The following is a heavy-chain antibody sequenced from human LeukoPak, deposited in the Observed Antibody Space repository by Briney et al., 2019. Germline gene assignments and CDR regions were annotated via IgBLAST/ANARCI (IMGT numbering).Heavy chain of an antibody. CDR3: ARQRGYCSGGSCYGMFDY. D-gene: IGHD2-15*01. CDR1: GGSISISNYY. J-gene: IGHJ4*02. CDR2: IYYSGSI. V-gene: IGHV4-39*01. Sequence: SETLSLTCTVSGGSISISNYYWGWIRQPPGKGLEWIGSIYYSGSIYYNPSLESRVTISVDTSKNQFSLKLTSVTAADTAVYYCARQRGYCSGGSCYGMFDYWGQGTLVTVSS.